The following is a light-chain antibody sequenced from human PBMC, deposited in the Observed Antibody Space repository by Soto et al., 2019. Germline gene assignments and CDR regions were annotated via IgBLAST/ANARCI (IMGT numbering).Light chain of an antibody. CDR3: QQYNNWPGT. J-gene: IGKJ1*01. Sequence: EIVLTQSPGTLSVSPGERATLSCRASQSVSSKLAWYQQKPGQAPRLLFYGASTGATGIPARFSGSGSETKFTFSIRSLQSEDFAVYYCQQYNNWPGTFGQGT. CDR1: QSVSSK. CDR2: GAS. V-gene: IGKV3-15*01.